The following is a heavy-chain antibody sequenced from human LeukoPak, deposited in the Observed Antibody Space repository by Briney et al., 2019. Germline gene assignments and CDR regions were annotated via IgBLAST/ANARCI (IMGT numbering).Heavy chain of an antibody. J-gene: IGHJ4*02. Sequence: PSETLSLTCTVSGGSISSSSYYWGRIRQPPGKGLEWIGSIYYSGSTYYNPSLKSRVTISVETSKNQFSLKLSSVTAADTAVYYCARKTVVVSDSIDFDYWGQGTLVTVSS. CDR3: ARKTVVVSDSIDFDY. CDR1: GGSISSSSYY. D-gene: IGHD3-22*01. CDR2: IYYSGST. V-gene: IGHV4-39*01.